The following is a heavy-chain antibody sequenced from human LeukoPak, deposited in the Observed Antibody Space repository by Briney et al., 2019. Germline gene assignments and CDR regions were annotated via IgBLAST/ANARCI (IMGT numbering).Heavy chain of an antibody. J-gene: IGHJ4*02. CDR1: GGSLSSGGYY. D-gene: IGHD3-22*01. CDR3: ARADSSGYSHFDY. CDR2: IYYSGST. V-gene: IGHV4-31*03. Sequence: PSETLSLTCTVSGGSLSSGGYYWSWIRQHPGKGLEWIGFIYYSGSTYYNPSLRSRVTISVDTSKNQFSLKLSSVTAADTAVYYCARADSSGYSHFDYWGQGTLVTVSS.